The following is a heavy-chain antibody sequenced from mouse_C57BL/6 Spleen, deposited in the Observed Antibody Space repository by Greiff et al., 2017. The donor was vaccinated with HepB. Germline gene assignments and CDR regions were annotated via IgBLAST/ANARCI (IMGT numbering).Heavy chain of an antibody. CDR1: GYTFTDHT. V-gene: IGHV1-78*01. CDR2: IYPRDGST. D-gene: IGHD1-1*01. CDR3: ASYYYCYFDY. Sequence: QVQLQQSDAELVKPGASVKISCKVSGYTFTDHTIHWMKQRPEQGLEWIGSIYPRDGSTKYTEKFKGTATLTADKSSSTAYMQLNSLTSEVSAVYFCASYYYCYFDYWGQGTTLTVSS. J-gene: IGHJ2*01.